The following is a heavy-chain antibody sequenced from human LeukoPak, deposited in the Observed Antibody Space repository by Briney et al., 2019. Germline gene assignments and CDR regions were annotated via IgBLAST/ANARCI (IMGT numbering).Heavy chain of an antibody. V-gene: IGHV3-23*01. CDR1: GFTFTSSA. CDR2: ISGSGGST. Sequence: GSLTLSFASSGFTFTSSAMNWVRQPPGKGLAWVSAISGSGGSTYYPDSVKGRFTISRDNSKNTLYLQMDSLRAEETAVYYCAKDDFKGYSYGYGPIDYWGQGTLVTVSS. J-gene: IGHJ4*02. D-gene: IGHD5-18*01. CDR3: AKDDFKGYSYGYGPIDY.